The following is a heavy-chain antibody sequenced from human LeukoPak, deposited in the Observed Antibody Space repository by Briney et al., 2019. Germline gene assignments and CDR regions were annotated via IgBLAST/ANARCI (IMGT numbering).Heavy chain of an antibody. V-gene: IGHV3-53*04. Sequence: PGGSLRLSCVVSGFTLSNTYMNWVRQVPGKGLEWVSVIYSAGSTYYAGSVKGRFIVSRHNLKNTLYLQMNSLTTEDAAVYFCARASGNWHFDLWGRGTLVTVSS. CDR1: GFTLSNTY. J-gene: IGHJ2*01. CDR2: IYSAGST. CDR3: ARASGNWHFDL.